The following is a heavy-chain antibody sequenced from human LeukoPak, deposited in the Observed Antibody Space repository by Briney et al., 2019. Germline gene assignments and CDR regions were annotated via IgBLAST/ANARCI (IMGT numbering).Heavy chain of an antibody. V-gene: IGHV3-74*01. CDR2: INSDGSAT. CDR3: ARGTYGNSFDY. D-gene: IGHD4-23*01. Sequence: GGSLRLSCAASGSIFSDYWMHWVRQAPGKGLVWVSRINSDGSATSYADSVKGRFTISRDNAKNTLYLQMNSLRAEDTAVYYCARGTYGNSFDYWGQGALVTVSS. J-gene: IGHJ4*02. CDR1: GSIFSDYW.